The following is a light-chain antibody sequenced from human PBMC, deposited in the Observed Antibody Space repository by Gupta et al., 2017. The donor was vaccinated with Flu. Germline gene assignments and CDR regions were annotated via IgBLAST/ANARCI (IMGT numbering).Light chain of an antibody. J-gene: IGLJ3*02. CDR1: SSEVGGNKY. V-gene: IGLV2-8*01. CDR2: EVS. Sequence: DTISCTGTSSEVGGNKYGSWYRKHPGEAPKLMIFEVSERPSGVADRFSGSKSGNTASLTVCGLLDEDESHYYCSAYAGNNNWVFGGGTKLTVL. CDR3: SAYAGNNNWV.